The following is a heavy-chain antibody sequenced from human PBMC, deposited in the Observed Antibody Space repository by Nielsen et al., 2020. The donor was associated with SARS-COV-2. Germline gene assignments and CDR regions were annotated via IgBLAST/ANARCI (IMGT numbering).Heavy chain of an antibody. J-gene: IGHJ5*02. CDR3: ATARYCSRTSCSAGTDMFDP. CDR2: IKSKIDGGTT. D-gene: IGHD2-2*01. CDR1: GFTFSKAW. V-gene: IGHV3-15*01. Sequence: SCVASGFTFSKAWMSWVRKAPGKGLERVCRIKSKIDGGTTDYAAPVKDRFSISSDDSKNTVYLDMSSLRTEDTAVYYCATARYCSRTSCSAGTDMFDPWGQGTQVIVSS.